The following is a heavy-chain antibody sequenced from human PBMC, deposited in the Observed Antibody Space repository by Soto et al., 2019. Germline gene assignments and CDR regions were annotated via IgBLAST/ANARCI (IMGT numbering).Heavy chain of an antibody. Sequence: QVQLQESGPGLVKPSQTLSLTCTVSGGSISSGGYYWSWIRQHPGKGLEWIWYIYYSGSTYYNPSLKSRLSISVDTSKNQFSLKLSSVTAADMAVYYCARGDGYNLDFWGQGTLVTVSS. CDR1: GGSISSGGYY. CDR3: ARGDGYNLDF. D-gene: IGHD5-12*01. V-gene: IGHV4-31*03. CDR2: IYYSGST. J-gene: IGHJ4*02.